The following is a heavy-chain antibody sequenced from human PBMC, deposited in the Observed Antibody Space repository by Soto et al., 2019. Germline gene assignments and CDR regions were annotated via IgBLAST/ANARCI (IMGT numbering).Heavy chain of an antibody. CDR2: IYSDGTT. J-gene: IGHJ4*02. V-gene: IGHV3-66*01. D-gene: IGHD3-22*01. Sequence: EVQLVESGGGLVQPGGSLRLSCAASGFTLSYSFMSWVRQAPGKGLEWVSLIYSDGTTYYADSVKGRFTISRDNSKNTLSLQTNSLRAEDTAVYYCARGHDSSGDSDSGGQGTLVTVSS. CDR1: GFTLSYSF. CDR3: ARGHDSSGDSDS.